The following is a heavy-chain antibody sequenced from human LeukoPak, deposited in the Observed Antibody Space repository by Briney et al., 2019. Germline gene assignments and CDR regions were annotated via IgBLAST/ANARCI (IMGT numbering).Heavy chain of an antibody. V-gene: IGHV4-59*08. Sequence: SETLSLTCTVSGGSISSYYWSWIRQPPGKRLEWIGYIYYSGSTNYNPSLKSRVTISVDTSKNQFSLKLSSVTAADTAVYYCAKYVSTGWFDPWGQGTLVTVSS. CDR2: IYYSGST. D-gene: IGHD5/OR15-5a*01. J-gene: IGHJ5*02. CDR1: GGSISSYY. CDR3: AKYVSTGWFDP.